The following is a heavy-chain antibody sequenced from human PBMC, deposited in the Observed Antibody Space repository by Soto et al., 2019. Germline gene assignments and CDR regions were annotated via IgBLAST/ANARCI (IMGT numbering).Heavy chain of an antibody. CDR2: TTATDGDR. D-gene: IGHD3-10*01. CDR1: GITFRSRS. J-gene: IGHJ4*02. CDR3: ARGSRDSYPGSRIFDL. Sequence: EEQLLESGGDLVQPGGALRLSCVASGITFRSRSMSWGRQAPGEGLEWVSTTTATDGDRKYADSVRVRFTIARDNSKYTLYLQMISLRAADADLYSCARGSRDSYPGSRIFDLWGRGTLVTVSS. V-gene: IGHV3-23*01.